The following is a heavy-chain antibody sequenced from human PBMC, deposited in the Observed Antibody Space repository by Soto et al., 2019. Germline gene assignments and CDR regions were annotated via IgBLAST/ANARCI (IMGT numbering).Heavy chain of an antibody. Sequence: EVQLVESGGGLVKPGGSLRLPCAASGFTFSNAWMSWVRQAPGKGLEWVGRIKSKTDGGTTDYAAPVKGRFTISRDDSKNTLYLQMNSLKTEDTAVYYCTTRKYSSGWGHAFDIWGQGTMVTVSS. CDR3: TTRKYSSGWGHAFDI. J-gene: IGHJ3*02. CDR2: IKSKTDGGTT. D-gene: IGHD6-19*01. CDR1: GFTFSNAW. V-gene: IGHV3-15*01.